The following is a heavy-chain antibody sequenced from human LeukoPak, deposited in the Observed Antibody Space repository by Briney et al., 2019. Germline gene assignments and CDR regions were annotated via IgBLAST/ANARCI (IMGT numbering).Heavy chain of an antibody. V-gene: IGHV3-23*01. J-gene: IGHJ5*02. CDR1: GFTFPNYV. D-gene: IGHD2-2*01. CDR2: ISGRGGDT. Sequence: GGSLRLSCAASGFTFPNYVMSWVRQAPGKGLEWVSGISGRGGDTYYADSVKGRFTISRDNSKNTLYLQMNSLRAEDTAVYYCARRGPVGCSGTSCFAGPVDSWGQGTLVTVSS. CDR3: ARRGPVGCSGTSCFAGPVDS.